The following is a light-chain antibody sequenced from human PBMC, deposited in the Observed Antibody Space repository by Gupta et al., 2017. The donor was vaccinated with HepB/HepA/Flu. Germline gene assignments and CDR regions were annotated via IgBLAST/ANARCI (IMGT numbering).Light chain of an antibody. J-gene: IGKJ3*01. CDR1: LSINRSV. V-gene: IGKV3-20*01. Sequence: ENVLTQSPGTLSLSPGKRATLSCRASLSINRSVLAWYQHKPGRAPRLLIFGASRRAPGVPDRFSGSGSGADFTLTINRLEPEDFAVYYCQQRGSLPDTFGHGTKVDIK. CDR2: GAS. CDR3: QQRGSLPDT.